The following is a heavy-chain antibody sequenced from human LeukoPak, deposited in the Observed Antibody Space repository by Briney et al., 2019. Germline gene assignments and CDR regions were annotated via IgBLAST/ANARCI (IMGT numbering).Heavy chain of an antibody. CDR3: AARSRTAGEFDY. D-gene: IGHD6-13*01. Sequence: ASVKVSCKASGYTFTGYYKHWVRQAPGQGLEWMGRINPNSGGTNYAQKFQGRVTMTRDTSISTAYMELSRLRSDDTAVYYCAARSRTAGEFDYWGQGTLVTVSS. V-gene: IGHV1-2*06. CDR1: GYTFTGYY. CDR2: INPNSGGT. J-gene: IGHJ4*02.